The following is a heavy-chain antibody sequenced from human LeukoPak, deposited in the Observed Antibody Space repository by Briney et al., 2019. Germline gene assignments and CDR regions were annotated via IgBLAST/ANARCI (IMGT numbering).Heavy chain of an antibody. CDR1: GYTFSSYG. CDR2: IRFDGTIK. D-gene: IGHD2-2*02. CDR3: ARDRGNIVVAPNAIRGWFDP. J-gene: IGHJ5*02. V-gene: IGHV3-30*02. Sequence: PGGSLRLSCAASGYTFSSYGMHWVGQAPGKGLEWVAFIRFDGTIKDYADSVKGRFTISRDNSRNTLNLLMNSLRVEDTAMYHCARDRGNIVVAPNAIRGWFDPCGQGTLVTVSS.